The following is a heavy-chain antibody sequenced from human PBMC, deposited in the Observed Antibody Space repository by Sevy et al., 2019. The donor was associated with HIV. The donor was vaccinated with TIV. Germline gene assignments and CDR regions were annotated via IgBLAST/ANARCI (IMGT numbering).Heavy chain of an antibody. CDR3: ARDSEGGRSGYNYQPSFDY. CDR1: GFTFSSYA. V-gene: IGHV3-30-3*01. J-gene: IGHJ4*02. CDR2: ISYDGSNK. D-gene: IGHD5-12*01. Sequence: GGSLRLSCAASGFTFSSYAMHWVRQAPGKGLEWVAVISYDGSNKYYADSVKGRFTISRDNSKNTLYLQMNSLRAEDMAVYYCARDSEGGRSGYNYQPSFDYWGQGTLVTVSS.